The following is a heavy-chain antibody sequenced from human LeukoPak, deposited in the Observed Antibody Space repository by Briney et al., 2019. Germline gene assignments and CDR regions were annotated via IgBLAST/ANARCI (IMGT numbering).Heavy chain of an antibody. Sequence: PGGSLRLSCAVSGITFSKYSMNWVRQAPGKGLEWVSYISSNSTTIYYVGSVKGRFTISRDDAKNSLYLEMNSLRVEDTAVYYCAMVRGVIFDYWGQGALVTVSS. CDR3: AMVRGVIFDY. V-gene: IGHV3-48*04. D-gene: IGHD3-10*01. CDR1: GITFSKYS. CDR2: ISSNSTTI. J-gene: IGHJ4*02.